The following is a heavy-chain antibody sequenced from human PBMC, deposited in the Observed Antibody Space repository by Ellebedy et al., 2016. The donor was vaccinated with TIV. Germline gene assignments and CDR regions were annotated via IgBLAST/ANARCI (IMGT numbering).Heavy chain of an antibody. CDR1: GFTLTNHD. J-gene: IGHJ2*01. V-gene: IGHV3-13*01. Sequence: GGSLRLXXAASGFTLTNHDMHWVRQVTGKGLEWVSVIATAGDTYYSDSVRGRFTISRENAKNSLYLQMNSLRAGDTAVYYCARELGATGYWYFDLWGRGTLVTVSS. D-gene: IGHD3-16*01. CDR2: IATAGDT. CDR3: ARELGATGYWYFDL.